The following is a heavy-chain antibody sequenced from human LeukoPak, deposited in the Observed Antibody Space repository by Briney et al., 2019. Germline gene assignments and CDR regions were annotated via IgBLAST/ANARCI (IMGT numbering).Heavy chain of an antibody. CDR2: TYYRSKWYN. Sequence: SQTLSLTCAISGDSVSSNSAAWNWIRQSPSRGLEWLGRTYYRSKWYNDYAVSVKSRITINPDTSKNQFSLQLNSVTPEDTAVYYCARGIFGFLGLSNWFDPWGQGTLVTVSS. D-gene: IGHD3-16*01. V-gene: IGHV6-1*01. CDR3: ARGIFGFLGLSNWFDP. J-gene: IGHJ5*02. CDR1: GDSVSSNSAA.